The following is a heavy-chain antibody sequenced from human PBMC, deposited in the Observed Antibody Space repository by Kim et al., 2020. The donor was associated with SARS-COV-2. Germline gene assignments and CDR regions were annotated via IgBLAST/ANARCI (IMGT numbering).Heavy chain of an antibody. Sequence: ASVKVSCKASGYTFTNYGISWVRQAPGQGLEWMGWISAYNGNANYAQKFQGRVTMITDTTTTTAYMELRSLRFDDTAVYYCAKDWGDYGGNWGQGDYWGQGTLVTVSS. D-gene: IGHD4-17*01. CDR3: AKDWGDYGGNWGQGDY. CDR1: GYTFTNYG. CDR2: ISAYNGNA. J-gene: IGHJ4*02. V-gene: IGHV1-18*04.